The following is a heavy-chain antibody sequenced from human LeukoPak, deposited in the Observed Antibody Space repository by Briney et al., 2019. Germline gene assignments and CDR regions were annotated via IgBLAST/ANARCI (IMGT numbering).Heavy chain of an antibody. Sequence: GGSLRLSCAASGFTFSDYYMSWIRQAPGKGLEWVSYISSSGSTIYYADSVKGRFTISRDNAKNSLYLQMNSLRAEDTAVYYCARVRISSPVYMDVWGKGTTVTVSS. J-gene: IGHJ6*03. CDR3: ARVRISSPVYMDV. D-gene: IGHD6-6*01. V-gene: IGHV3-11*04. CDR1: GFTFSDYY. CDR2: ISSSGSTI.